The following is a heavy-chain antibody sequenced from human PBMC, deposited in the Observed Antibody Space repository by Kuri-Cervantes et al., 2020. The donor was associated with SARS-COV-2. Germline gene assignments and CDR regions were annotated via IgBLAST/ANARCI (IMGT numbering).Heavy chain of an antibody. Sequence: SVKVSCKASGYTFTGYYMHWVRQAPGQGLEWMGGIIPIFGTANYAQKFQGRVTITTDESTSTAYMELSSLRSEDTAVYYCASNIYGDYYDYWGQGTLVTVSS. CDR2: IIPIFGTA. J-gene: IGHJ4*02. CDR1: GYTFTGYY. CDR3: ASNIYGDYYDY. D-gene: IGHD4-17*01. V-gene: IGHV1-69*05.